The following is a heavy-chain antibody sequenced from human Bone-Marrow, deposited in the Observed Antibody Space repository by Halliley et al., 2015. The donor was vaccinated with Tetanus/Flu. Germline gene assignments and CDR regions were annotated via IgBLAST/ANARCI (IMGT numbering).Heavy chain of an antibody. J-gene: IGHJ4*02. Sequence: VWVSSISLRARAPDYADFVKGRFTISRDNSRNALSLQMDSLKADDAGIYYCAKEGLPDLQMFDFWGQGTPVTVSS. CDR3: AKEGLPDLQMFDF. CDR2: ISLRARAP. D-gene: IGHD3-16*01. V-gene: IGHV3-23*01.